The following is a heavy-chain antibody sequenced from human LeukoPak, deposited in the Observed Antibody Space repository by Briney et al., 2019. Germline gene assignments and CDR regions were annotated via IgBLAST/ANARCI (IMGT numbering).Heavy chain of an antibody. Sequence: GGSLRLSCAASGFTFSSYGMHWVRQAPGKGLEWVAFIRYDGSNKYYTDSVKGRFTISRDNSKNTLYLQMNSLRAEDTAVYYCAKIPNYYDSSAYCVYWGQGTLVTVSS. J-gene: IGHJ4*02. V-gene: IGHV3-30*02. D-gene: IGHD3-22*01. CDR1: GFTFSSYG. CDR2: IRYDGSNK. CDR3: AKIPNYYDSSAYCVY.